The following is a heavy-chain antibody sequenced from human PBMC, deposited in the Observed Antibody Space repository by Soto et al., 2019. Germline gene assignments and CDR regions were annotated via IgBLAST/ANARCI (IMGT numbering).Heavy chain of an antibody. V-gene: IGHV1-18*01. CDR1: GYTFTRSG. D-gene: IGHD2-15*01. Sequence: ASVKVSCKASGYTFTRSGISWVRQAPGQGLEWLGWINPDNGNTNYAQHLQGRVSLTTDTSTSTAYMDLRSLRSDDTAVYYCTRVYCSGGSCYSIDSWGQGTLVTVSS. CDR2: INPDNGNT. J-gene: IGHJ4*02. CDR3: TRVYCSGGSCYSIDS.